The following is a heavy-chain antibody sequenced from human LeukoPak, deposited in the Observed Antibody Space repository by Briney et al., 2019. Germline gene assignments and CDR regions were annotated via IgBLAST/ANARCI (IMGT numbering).Heavy chain of an antibody. V-gene: IGHV1-18*01. CDR3: AREGSSSFFYYYYYMDV. D-gene: IGHD6-6*01. Sequence: ASVKVSCKVSGYTFTSYGISWVRQAPGQGLEWMGWISAYNGNTNYAQKLQGRVTMTTDTSTSTAYMELRSLRSDDTAVYYCAREGSSSFFYYYYYMDVWGKGTTVTVSS. J-gene: IGHJ6*03. CDR1: GYTFTSYG. CDR2: ISAYNGNT.